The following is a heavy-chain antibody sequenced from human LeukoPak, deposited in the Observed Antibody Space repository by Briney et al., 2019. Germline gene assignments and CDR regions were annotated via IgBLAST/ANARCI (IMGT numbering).Heavy chain of an antibody. CDR3: VRGASITLYNWFDP. J-gene: IGHJ5*02. D-gene: IGHD2-2*01. Sequence: PGGSLRLSCSASEFTFSTYWVHWVRQAPGKGLVWVSRINSDGSITDYADSVKGRFTISRDNAKSTLYLQMNSLTGEDTAVYYCVRGASITLYNWFDPWGQGTLVTVSS. CDR2: INSDGSIT. CDR1: EFTFSTYW. V-gene: IGHV3-74*01.